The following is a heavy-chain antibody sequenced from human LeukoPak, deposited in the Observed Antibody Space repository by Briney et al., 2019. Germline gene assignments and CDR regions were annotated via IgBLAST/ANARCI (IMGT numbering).Heavy chain of an antibody. Sequence: SETQSLTCTVSAGSISSGDYYWSWIRQPPGKGLEWIGYIYYSGSTYYNPSLKSRVTISVDTSKNQFSLKLSSVTAADTAVYYCARERGWLHYYSDYWGQGTLVTVSS. V-gene: IGHV4-30-4*01. D-gene: IGHD5-24*01. CDR1: AGSISSGDYY. J-gene: IGHJ4*02. CDR2: IYYSGST. CDR3: ARERGWLHYYSDY.